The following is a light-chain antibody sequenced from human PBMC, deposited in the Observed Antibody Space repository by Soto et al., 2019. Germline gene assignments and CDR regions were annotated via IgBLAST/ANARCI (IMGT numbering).Light chain of an antibody. CDR3: SSLTASNSFV. Sequence: QSVLNQPASVSGSPGQSITISCTGTSSDVGGYNYVSWYQQHPGKAPKLMIYDVANRPSGASNRFSGSKSGSTASLTISGLQAEDEADYYCSSLTASNSFVFGTGTKVTVL. J-gene: IGLJ1*01. CDR1: SSDVGGYNY. CDR2: DVA. V-gene: IGLV2-14*01.